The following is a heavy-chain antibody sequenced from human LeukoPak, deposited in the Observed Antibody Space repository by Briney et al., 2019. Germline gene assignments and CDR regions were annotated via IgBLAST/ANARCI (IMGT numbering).Heavy chain of an antibody. CDR3: ARWFARRPYYYYGMDV. D-gene: IGHD3-10*01. Sequence: SQTLSLTCAISGDSVSSNSAAWNWIRQSPSRGLEWLGRTYYRSKWYNDYAVSVKSRITINPDTSKNQFSLQLNSVTPEDTAVYYCARWFARRPYYYYGMDVWGQGTTVTVSS. J-gene: IGHJ6*02. CDR2: TYYRSKWYN. CDR1: GDSVSSNSAA. V-gene: IGHV6-1*01.